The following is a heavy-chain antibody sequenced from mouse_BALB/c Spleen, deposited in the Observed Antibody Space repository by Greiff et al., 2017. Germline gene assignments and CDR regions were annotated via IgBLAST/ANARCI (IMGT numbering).Heavy chain of an antibody. J-gene: IGHJ2*01. D-gene: IGHD1-1*01. CDR1: GFAFSSYD. CDR3: ARHDSAVVAPFDY. Sequence: EVKLEESGGGLVKPGGSLKLSCAASGFAFSSYDMSWVRQTPEKRLEWVAYISSGGGSTYYPDTVKGRFTISRDNAKNTLYLQMSSLKSEDTAMYYCARHDSAVVAPFDYWGQGTTLTVSS. CDR2: ISSGGGST. V-gene: IGHV5-12-1*01.